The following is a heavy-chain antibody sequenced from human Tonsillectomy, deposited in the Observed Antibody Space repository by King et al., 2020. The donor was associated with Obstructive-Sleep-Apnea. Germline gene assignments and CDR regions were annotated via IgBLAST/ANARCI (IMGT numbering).Heavy chain of an antibody. V-gene: IGHV3-7*01. D-gene: IGHD2-8*02. J-gene: IGHJ5*02. CDR2: IKQDGSEK. CDR3: AREGGGIVPDDIDKLVVDP. CDR1: GFTFTTYW. Sequence: VQLVESGGGLVQPGGSLRLSCAASGFTFTTYWMSWVRQAPGKGPEWVANIKQDGSEKYYGDSVKGRFTISRDNAKNSLYLQMNSLRAEDTAIYYCAREGGGIVPDDIDKLVVDPWGQGTLVTVSS.